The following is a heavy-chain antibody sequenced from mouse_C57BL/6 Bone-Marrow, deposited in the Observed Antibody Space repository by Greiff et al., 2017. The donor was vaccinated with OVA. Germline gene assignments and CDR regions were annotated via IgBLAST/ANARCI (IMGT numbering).Heavy chain of an antibody. D-gene: IGHD1-1*01. Sequence: VQLQQPGAELVKPGASVKLSCKASGYTFTSYWMQWVKQRPGQGLEWIGEIDPSDSYTNYNQKFKGKATLTVDTSSSTAYMQLSSLTSEDSAVYYCARGGITTVVRDAMDYWGQGTSVTVSS. CDR2: IDPSDSYT. CDR3: ARGGITTVVRDAMDY. CDR1: GYTFTSYW. J-gene: IGHJ4*01. V-gene: IGHV1-50*01.